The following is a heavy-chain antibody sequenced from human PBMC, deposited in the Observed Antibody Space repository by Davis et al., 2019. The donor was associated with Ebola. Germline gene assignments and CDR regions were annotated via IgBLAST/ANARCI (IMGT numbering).Heavy chain of an antibody. CDR3: TRGENGGSGNYVGDY. CDR1: FTSYY. D-gene: IGHD3-10*01. V-gene: IGHV1-46*01. Sequence: AASVKVSCKASFTSYYVHWVRQAPGQGLEWMGIINPGDGTTNYAQKFQGRVTMTRDTAANTIYMELNSLRFEDTAVYYCTRGENGGSGNYVGDYWGQGTLVTVSS. J-gene: IGHJ4*02. CDR2: INPGDGTT.